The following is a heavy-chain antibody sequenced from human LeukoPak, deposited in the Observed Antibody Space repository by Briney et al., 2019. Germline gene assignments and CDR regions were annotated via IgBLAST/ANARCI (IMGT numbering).Heavy chain of an antibody. CDR2: ISSSGSTI. CDR1: GFTFSSYE. CDR3: ARGVTQWAY. J-gene: IGHJ4*02. D-gene: IGHD2-21*02. Sequence: GGSLRLSCAASGFTFSSYEMNWVRQAPGKGLEWVSYISSSGSTIYYADSVRGRFTISRDNAKNSLYLQMNSLRAEDTAVYYCARGVTQWAYWGQGTLVTVSS. V-gene: IGHV3-48*03.